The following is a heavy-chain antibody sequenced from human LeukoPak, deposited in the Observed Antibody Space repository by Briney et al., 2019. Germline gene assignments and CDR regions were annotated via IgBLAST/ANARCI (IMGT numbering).Heavy chain of an antibody. Sequence: GGSLRLSCAAYGSTFKNFVMHWVRQAPGKGLVWVSRVNDDGRSTHYADYVKGRFTVSRDNAKNSLYLQLNSLRVEDTAVYYCAREGEMATAEYFQHWGQGTLVTVSS. CDR1: GSTFKNFV. CDR2: VNDDGRST. CDR3: AREGEMATAEYFQH. D-gene: IGHD5-24*01. J-gene: IGHJ1*01. V-gene: IGHV3-74*01.